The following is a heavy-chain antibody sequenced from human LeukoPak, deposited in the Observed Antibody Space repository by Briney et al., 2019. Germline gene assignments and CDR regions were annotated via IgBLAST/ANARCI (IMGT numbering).Heavy chain of an antibody. Sequence: GGSLRLSCAASGFTFSSYGMHWVRQAPGMGLEWVAVISYDGSNKYYADSVKGRFTISRDNSKNTLYLQMNSLRAEDTAVYYCAKDLTEKVYYYYYYGMDVWGQGTTVTVSS. CDR2: ISYDGSNK. CDR1: GFTFSSYG. J-gene: IGHJ6*02. CDR3: AKDLTEKVYYYYYYGMDV. V-gene: IGHV3-30*18.